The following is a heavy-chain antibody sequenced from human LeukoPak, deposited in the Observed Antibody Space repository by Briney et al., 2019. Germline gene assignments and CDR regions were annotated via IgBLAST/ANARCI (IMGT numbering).Heavy chain of an antibody. Sequence: GGSLRLSCAASGFTFSSYSMNWVRQAPEKGLEWVSSIIISSNYIYYADSVKGRFTISRDNAKNSLYLQMNSLRAEDTAVYYCARDKIAAAGTDYYYGMDVWGQGTTVTVSS. V-gene: IGHV3-21*01. CDR1: GFTFSSYS. CDR2: IIISSNYI. D-gene: IGHD6-13*01. CDR3: ARDKIAAAGTDYYYGMDV. J-gene: IGHJ6*02.